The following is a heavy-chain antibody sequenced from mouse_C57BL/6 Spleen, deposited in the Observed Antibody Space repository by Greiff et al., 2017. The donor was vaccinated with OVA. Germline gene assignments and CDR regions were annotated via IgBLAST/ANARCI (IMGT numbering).Heavy chain of an antibody. J-gene: IGHJ2*01. Sequence: QVTLKVSGPGILQPSQTLSLTCSFSGFSLSTFGMGVGWIRQPSGKGLEWLAHIWWDDDKYYNPALKSRLTISTDTTKNQVFLKIANVDTADTATYYCARPYYGSSYYFDYWGQGTTLTVSS. D-gene: IGHD1-1*01. CDR3: ARPYYGSSYYFDY. CDR2: IWWDDDK. CDR1: GFSLSTFGMG. V-gene: IGHV8-8*01.